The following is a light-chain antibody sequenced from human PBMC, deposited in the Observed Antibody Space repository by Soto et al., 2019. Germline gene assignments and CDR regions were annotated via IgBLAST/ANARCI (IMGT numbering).Light chain of an antibody. CDR2: GAS. J-gene: IGKJ1*01. V-gene: IGKV3-11*01. CDR3: QQRSNWPT. Sequence: EIVMTQSPATLSVSPGEGATLSCRASHSVDSNLAWYQQKPGQAPRLLIFGASTRATGIPARFSGSGSGTDFTLTISSLEPEDFAVYYCQQRSNWPTFGQGTKVDIK. CDR1: HSVDSN.